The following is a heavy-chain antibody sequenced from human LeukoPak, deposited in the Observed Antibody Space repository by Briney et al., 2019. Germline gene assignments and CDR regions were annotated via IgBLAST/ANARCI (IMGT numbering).Heavy chain of an antibody. CDR2: IYYSGST. D-gene: IGHD4-17*01. V-gene: IGHV4-59*01. J-gene: IGHJ4*02. CDR1: GGSISSYY. Sequence: SETLSLTCTVSGGSISSYYWSWIRQPPGKGLEWIGYIYYSGSTYYNPSLKSRVTISVDTSKNQFSLKLSSVTAADTAVYYCARVVDYGDYYFDYWGQGTLVTVSS. CDR3: ARVVDYGDYYFDY.